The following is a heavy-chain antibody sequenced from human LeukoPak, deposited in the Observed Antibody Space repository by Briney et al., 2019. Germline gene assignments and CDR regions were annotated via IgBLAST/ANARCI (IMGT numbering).Heavy chain of an antibody. CDR3: ARQNYDYVWGSYPPRD. J-gene: IGHJ4*02. CDR1: GGSISSSSYY. D-gene: IGHD3-16*02. CDR2: IYYSGST. Sequence: SETLSLTCTVSGGSISSSSYYWGWIRQPPGKGLEWIGSIYYSGSTYYNPSLKSRVTISVDTSKNPFSLKLSSVTAADTAVYYCARQNYDYVWGSYPPRDWGQGTLVTVSS. V-gene: IGHV4-39*01.